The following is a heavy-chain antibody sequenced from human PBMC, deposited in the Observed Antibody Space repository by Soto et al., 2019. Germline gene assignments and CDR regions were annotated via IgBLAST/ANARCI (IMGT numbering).Heavy chain of an antibody. CDR2: ISGSGGST. CDR3: AKDYYDSSGYYDY. CDR1: GFTFSSYA. V-gene: IGHV3-23*01. Sequence: GGSLRLSCAASGFTFSSYAMSWVRQAPGKGLEWVSAISGSGGSTYYADSVKGRFTISRDNSKNTLYLQMNSLRAEDTAVYSCAKDYYDSSGYYDYWGQGTLVTVSS. J-gene: IGHJ4*02. D-gene: IGHD3-22*01.